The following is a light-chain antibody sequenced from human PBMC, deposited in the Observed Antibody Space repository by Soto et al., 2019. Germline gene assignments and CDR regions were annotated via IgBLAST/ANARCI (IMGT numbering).Light chain of an antibody. CDR3: QSYDSSLSAPYV. V-gene: IGLV1-40*01. Sequence: QSALTQPPSVSGAPGQRVTISCTGSSSNIGAGYGVYWYQHLPGTAPKLLIYDNSNRPPGVPDRFSGSKSGPSASLAITGLQAEDQADYYCQSYDSSLSAPYVFGTGTKVTVL. J-gene: IGLJ1*01. CDR1: SSNIGAGYG. CDR2: DNS.